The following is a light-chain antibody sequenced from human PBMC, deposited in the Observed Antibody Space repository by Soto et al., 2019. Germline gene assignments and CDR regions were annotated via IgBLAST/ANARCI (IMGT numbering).Light chain of an antibody. CDR1: QSINNY. J-gene: IGKJ5*01. CDR2: SAS. Sequence: MQMSQSPASLSVSVGDRVTITCRASQSINNYLNWYLQRPGQAPKLLIRSASTLQRGVPSRFSGSGSRTEFTLTIADLQPDDFGTYYCQQSLTMPITFGHGTRLET. CDR3: QQSLTMPIT. V-gene: IGKV1-39*01.